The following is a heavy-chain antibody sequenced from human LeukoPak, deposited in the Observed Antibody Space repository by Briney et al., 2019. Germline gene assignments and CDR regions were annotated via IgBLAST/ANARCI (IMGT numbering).Heavy chain of an antibody. V-gene: IGHV1-2*02. J-gene: IGHJ4*02. D-gene: IGHD3-22*01. Sequence: ASVKVSCKASGYTFTGYYMHWVRQAPGQGLEWMGWINPNSGGTNYAQKFQGRVTMARDTSISTAYMELSRLRSDDTAVYYCASQSVNYYDSSGYFLDYWGQGTLVTVSS. CDR3: ASQSVNYYDSSGYFLDY. CDR2: INPNSGGT. CDR1: GYTFTGYY.